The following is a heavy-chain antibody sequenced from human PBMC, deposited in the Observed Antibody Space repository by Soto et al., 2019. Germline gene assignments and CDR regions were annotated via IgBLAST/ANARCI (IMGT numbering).Heavy chain of an antibody. D-gene: IGHD6-19*01. CDR3: AHRPNGGWLDY. Sequence: QITLKESGPTSVKPTQTLTLTCTFSGFSLSTSGVSVGWIRQPPGKALEWLALIYWDDDKRYSPSLKSRLTITKDTSKNQVVLTMTNMDPVDTATYYCAHRPNGGWLDYWGQGTLVTVSS. J-gene: IGHJ4*02. CDR1: GFSLSTSGVS. CDR2: IYWDDDK. V-gene: IGHV2-5*02.